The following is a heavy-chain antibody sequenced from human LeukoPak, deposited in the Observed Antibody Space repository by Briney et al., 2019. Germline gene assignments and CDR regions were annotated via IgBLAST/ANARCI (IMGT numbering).Heavy chain of an antibody. CDR1: GFTYSSYA. Sequence: PGGSLRLSCAASGFTYSSYAMTWVRQAPGRGLEWVSSIGVTGSSAHYADSVKGRFTISRDNSMNTVDLQMNSLRADDTAVYYCAKDRGSTGWSDYWGQGTLVTVSS. J-gene: IGHJ4*02. CDR2: IGVTGSSA. D-gene: IGHD6-19*01. V-gene: IGHV3-23*01. CDR3: AKDRGSTGWSDY.